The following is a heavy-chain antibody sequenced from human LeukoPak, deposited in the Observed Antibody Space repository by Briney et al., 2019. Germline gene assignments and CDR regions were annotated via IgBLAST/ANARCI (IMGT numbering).Heavy chain of an antibody. Sequence: PSQTLSLTCTVSGGSISSGSYYWSWIRQPAGKGLEWIGRIYTSGSTNYNPSLKSRVTTSVDTSKNQFSLKLSSVTAADTAVYYCATVDTDAFDIWGQGTMVTVSS. J-gene: IGHJ3*02. CDR2: IYTSGST. D-gene: IGHD5-18*01. V-gene: IGHV4-61*02. CDR1: GGSISSGSYY. CDR3: ATVDTDAFDI.